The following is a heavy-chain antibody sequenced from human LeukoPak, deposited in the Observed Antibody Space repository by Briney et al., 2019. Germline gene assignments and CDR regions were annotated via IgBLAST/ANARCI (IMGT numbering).Heavy chain of an antibody. Sequence: PTGGSLRLSCTVSGFTVSSNSMSWVRQAPGKGLEWVSFIYSDNTHYSDSVKGRFTISRDNSKNTLYLQMNSLRAEDTAVYYCARVSPNTVTTLQYFDYWGQGTLVTVSS. J-gene: IGHJ4*02. CDR1: GFTVSSNS. CDR2: IYSDNT. V-gene: IGHV3-53*01. D-gene: IGHD4-17*01. CDR3: ARVSPNTVTTLQYFDY.